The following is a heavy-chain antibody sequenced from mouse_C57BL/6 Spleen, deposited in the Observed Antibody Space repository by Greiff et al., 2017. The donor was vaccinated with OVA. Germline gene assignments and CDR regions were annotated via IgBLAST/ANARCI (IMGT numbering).Heavy chain of an antibody. Sequence: EVKLVESGGGLVKPGGSLKLSCAASGFTFSSYAMSWVRQTPEKRLEWVATISDGGSYTYYPDNVKGRFTISRDNAKNNLYLQMRHLKPKDTAMYYCARDDTTVVAPFAYWGQGTLVTVSA. CDR3: ARDDTTVVAPFAY. CDR2: ISDGGSYT. J-gene: IGHJ3*01. CDR1: GFTFSSYA. V-gene: IGHV5-4*01. D-gene: IGHD1-1*01.